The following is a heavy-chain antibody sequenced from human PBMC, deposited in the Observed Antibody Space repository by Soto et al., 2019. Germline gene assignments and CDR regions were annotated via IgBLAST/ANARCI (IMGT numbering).Heavy chain of an antibody. J-gene: IGHJ3*02. V-gene: IGHV4-34*01. CDR2: INHSGST. Sequence: QVQLQQWGAGLLKPSETLSLTCAVYGGSFSGYYWSWIRQPPGKGLEWIGEINHSGSTNYNPSLNSRVTISVDTSKNQFSLKLSSVTAADTAVYYCARGLEQPQHDAFDIWGQGTMVTVSS. CDR3: ARGLEQPQHDAFDI. D-gene: IGHD3-3*01. CDR1: GGSFSGYY.